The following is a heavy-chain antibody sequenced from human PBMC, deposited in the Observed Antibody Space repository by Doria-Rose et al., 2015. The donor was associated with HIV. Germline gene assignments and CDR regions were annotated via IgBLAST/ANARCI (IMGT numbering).Heavy chain of an antibody. CDR1: GFSFESYA. D-gene: IGHD3-3*01. CDR3: AKAPIIGPKYYFYMDV. J-gene: IGHJ6*03. CDR2: ISWDSGAK. V-gene: IGHV3-9*01. Sequence: VQLVESGGGLVQPGRSLRLSCVGSGFSFESYAMHWVRLAPGKGLEWAAGISWDSGAKGNADSVEGRFTISRDNAKKSVYLEMRSLRPEDTAFYYCAKAPIIGPKYYFYMDVWGKGTSVTVFS.